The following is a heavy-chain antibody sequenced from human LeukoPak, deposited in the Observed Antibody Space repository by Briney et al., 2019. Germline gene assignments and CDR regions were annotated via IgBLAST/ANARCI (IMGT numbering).Heavy chain of an antibody. V-gene: IGHV4-59*01. CDR3: ARGPRAGGYTWFDP. J-gene: IGHJ5*02. CDR2: FHYSGNI. D-gene: IGHD6-13*01. CDR1: GGSISSDY. Sequence: SETLSLTCTVSGGSISSDYWSWLRQPPGRRLEWIGYFHYSGNINYTPSLKSRATISVGTSTNHFSLRLTSVTAADTAVYFCARGPRAGGYTWFDPWGQGTLVTVSS.